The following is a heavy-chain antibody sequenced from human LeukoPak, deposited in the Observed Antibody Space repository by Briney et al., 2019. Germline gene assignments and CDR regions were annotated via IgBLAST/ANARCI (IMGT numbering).Heavy chain of an antibody. D-gene: IGHD2-15*01. J-gene: IGHJ4*02. CDR1: GFTFSSYS. CDR3: AKAGAVVVVAAKYFDY. V-gene: IGHV3-23*01. CDR2: ISGSGGST. Sequence: QSGGSLRLSCAASGFTFSSYSMNWVRQAPGKGLEWVSAISGSGGSTYYADSVKGRFTISRDNSKNTLYLQMNSLRAEDTAVYYCAKAGAVVVVAAKYFDYWGQGTLVTVSS.